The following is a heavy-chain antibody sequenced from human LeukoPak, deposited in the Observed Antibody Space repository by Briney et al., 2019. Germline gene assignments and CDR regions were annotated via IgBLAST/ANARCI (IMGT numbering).Heavy chain of an antibody. CDR1: GGSFSGYY. J-gene: IGHJ4*02. V-gene: IGHV4-34*01. D-gene: IGHD4-23*01. Sequence: PSETLSLTCAVYGGSFSGYYWSWIRQPPGKGLEWIGEINHSGSTNYNPSLKSRVTISVDTSKNQFSLKLSSVTAADTAVYYCASLTTVVTRDYWGQGTLVTVSS. CDR3: ASLTTVVTRDY. CDR2: INHSGST.